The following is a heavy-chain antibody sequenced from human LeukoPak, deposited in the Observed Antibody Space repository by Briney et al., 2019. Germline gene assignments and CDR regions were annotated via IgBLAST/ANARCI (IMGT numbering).Heavy chain of an antibody. D-gene: IGHD2-15*01. CDR3: AKAFIVVVVAATNNWFDP. CDR2: ISGSGGST. J-gene: IGHJ5*02. Sequence: PGGSLRLSCAASGFTFSSYAMSWVRQAPGKGLEWVSAISGSGGSTYYADSVKGRFTISRDNSKNTLYLQMNSLRAEDTAVYYCAKAFIVVVVAATNNWFDPWGQGTLVTVSS. CDR1: GFTFSSYA. V-gene: IGHV3-23*01.